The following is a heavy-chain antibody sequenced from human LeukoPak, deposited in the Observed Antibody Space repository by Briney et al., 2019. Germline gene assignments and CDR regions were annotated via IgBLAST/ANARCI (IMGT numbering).Heavy chain of an antibody. Sequence: SETLSLTCTVSDGSTRNFYWTWFRQPPGKRLEWIGHTLYGGRTDYNPSLESRVTISVDTSKSQFSLKLRSVTTTDTAVYYCARWGHFDTSGYFVVDYWGQGALVTVSS. D-gene: IGHD3-22*01. CDR3: ARWGHFDTSGYFVVDY. CDR1: DGSTRNFY. CDR2: TLYGGRT. J-gene: IGHJ4*02. V-gene: IGHV4-59*01.